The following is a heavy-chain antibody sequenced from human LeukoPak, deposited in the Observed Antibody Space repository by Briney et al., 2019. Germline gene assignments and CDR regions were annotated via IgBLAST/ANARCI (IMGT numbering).Heavy chain of an antibody. D-gene: IGHD1-26*01. Sequence: GGFLRLSCAASGFTFSSYTMHWIRQAPGKRLEWVANMNIDGSEKYYADSVKGRFSISRDNARNSVYLQMASLRVEDTAVYYCARDPVEWELLLDYWGQGTLVTVSS. CDR2: MNIDGSEK. CDR1: GFTFSSYT. V-gene: IGHV3-7*01. CDR3: ARDPVEWELLLDY. J-gene: IGHJ4*02.